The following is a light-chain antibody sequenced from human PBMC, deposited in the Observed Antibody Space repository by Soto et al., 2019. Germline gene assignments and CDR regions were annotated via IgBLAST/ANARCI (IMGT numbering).Light chain of an antibody. CDR2: GAS. CDR1: QSVDIS. CDR3: QQYNSYSPT. V-gene: IGKV3-15*01. J-gene: IGKJ1*01. Sequence: IVLAQSPATLSVSPGERVTLSCRASQSVDISLAWYQQKPGQAPRLLIYGASTRATDMPGTFSGRGSGTEFTLTISSLQPDDFATYYCQQYNSYSPTFGQGTKVDIK.